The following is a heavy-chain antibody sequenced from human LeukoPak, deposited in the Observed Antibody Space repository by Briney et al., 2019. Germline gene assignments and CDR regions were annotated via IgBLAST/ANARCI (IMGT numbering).Heavy chain of an antibody. CDR1: GGSFSGYY. CDR3: ARVRAVPAAIAFDI. Sequence: PSETLSLTWAVYGGSFSGYYWSWIRQPPGKGLEWIGEINHSGSTNYNPSLKSRVTISVDTSKNQFSLKLSSVTAADTAVYYCARVRAVPAAIAFDIWGQGTMVTVSS. V-gene: IGHV4-34*01. J-gene: IGHJ3*02. CDR2: INHSGST. D-gene: IGHD2-2*02.